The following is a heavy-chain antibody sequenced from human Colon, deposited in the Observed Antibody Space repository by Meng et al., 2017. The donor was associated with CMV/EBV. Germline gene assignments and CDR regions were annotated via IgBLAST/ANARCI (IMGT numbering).Heavy chain of an antibody. V-gene: IGHV1-2*02. J-gene: IGHJ4*02. CDR1: GYTFTGYY. D-gene: IGHD3-16*01. CDR3: AKVAGGEPH. Sequence: ASVKVSCKASGYTFTGYYIHWVRQAPGQGLEWMGWINPNNGGTNYAQKFQGRVTMTRDTSISTAYMELSRIRSDDTAMYYCAKVAGGEPHWGQGTLVTVSS. CDR2: INPNNGGT.